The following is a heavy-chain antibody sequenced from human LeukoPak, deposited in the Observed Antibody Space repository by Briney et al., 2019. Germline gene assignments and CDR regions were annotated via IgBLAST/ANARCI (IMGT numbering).Heavy chain of an antibody. V-gene: IGHV4-59*01. J-gene: IGHJ4*02. CDR3: ARDSYYGSGSHTAYFDY. D-gene: IGHD3-10*01. CDR1: GGSISSYY. Sequence: SETLSLTCTVSGGSISSYYWSWIRQPPGKGLEWIGYIYYSGSTNSNPSLGSRVTISVDTSKNQFSLKLSSVTAADTAVYFCARDSYYGSGSHTAYFDYWGQGTLVTVSS. CDR2: IYYSGST.